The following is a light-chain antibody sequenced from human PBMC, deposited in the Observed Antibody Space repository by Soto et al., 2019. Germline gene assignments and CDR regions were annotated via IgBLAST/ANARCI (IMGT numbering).Light chain of an antibody. J-gene: IGLJ1*01. Sequence: QSVLTQPPSASGSPGQSVTISCTGTSSDVGGYDYVSWYQQHPGKAPKLMIYEVTKRPSGVPDRFSGSKSGDTAYLTVSGLQAEDEADYYCFSYAGSDNYVFGTGTKVTVL. CDR1: SSDVGGYDY. CDR2: EVT. V-gene: IGLV2-8*01. CDR3: FSYAGSDNYV.